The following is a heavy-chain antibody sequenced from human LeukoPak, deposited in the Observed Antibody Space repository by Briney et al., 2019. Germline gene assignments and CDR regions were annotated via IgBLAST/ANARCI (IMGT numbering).Heavy chain of an antibody. CDR3: TRGYSGVEIYAFDI. CDR2: IGRDGSTK. D-gene: IGHD5-12*01. V-gene: IGHV3-30*02. J-gene: IGHJ3*02. CDR1: GFTFSMSG. Sequence: GGSLRLSCAASGFTFSMSGMHWVRQAPGEGLEWVAFIGRDGSTKYYADSVKGRFTISGDSSYNTAFLQMNSLKTEDTAVYWCTRGYSGVEIYAFDIWDQGTMVTVSS.